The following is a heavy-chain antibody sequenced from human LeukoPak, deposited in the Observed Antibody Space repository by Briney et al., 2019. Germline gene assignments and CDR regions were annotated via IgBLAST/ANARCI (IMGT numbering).Heavy chain of an antibody. CDR3: ARDVGRYTYGYRPTEVYWYFDL. V-gene: IGHV4-4*07. D-gene: IGHD5-18*01. Sequence: PSETLSLTCTVSGGSISSYYWTWVRQPAGKGLEWIGRMHTSGSTNYNPSLKSRVTISVDTSKNQFSLKLSSVIAADTAVYYCARDVGRYTYGYRPTEVYWYFDLWGRGTLVTVSS. J-gene: IGHJ2*01. CDR2: MHTSGST. CDR1: GGSISSYY.